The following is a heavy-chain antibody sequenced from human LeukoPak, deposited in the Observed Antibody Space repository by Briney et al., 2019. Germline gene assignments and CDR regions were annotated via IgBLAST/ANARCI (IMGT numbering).Heavy chain of an antibody. CDR2: IYYSGST. CDR1: GGSISSYY. CDR3: ARHGTTGTNLNWFDP. D-gene: IGHD1-1*01. Sequence: SETLSLTCTVSGGSISSYYWSWIRQPPGKGLEWIGYIYYSGSTNYNPSLKSRVTISIDTSKSQFSLKVSSVSAADTAVYYCARHGTTGTNLNWFDPWGQGTLVTVSS. J-gene: IGHJ5*02. V-gene: IGHV4-59*01.